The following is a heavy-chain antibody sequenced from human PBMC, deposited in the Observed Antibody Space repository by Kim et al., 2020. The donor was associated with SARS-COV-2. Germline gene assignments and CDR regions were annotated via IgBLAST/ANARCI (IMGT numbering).Heavy chain of an antibody. CDR2: IYYSGST. D-gene: IGHD6-25*01. Sequence: SETLSLTCTVSGGSISSYYWSWIRQPPGKGLEWIGYIYYSGSTNYNPSLKSRVTISVDTSKNQFSLKLSSVTAADTAVYYCARERHSDGIGYWVQGTLVTVSS. CDR3: ARERHSDGIGY. J-gene: IGHJ4*02. V-gene: IGHV4-59*08. CDR1: GGSISSYY.